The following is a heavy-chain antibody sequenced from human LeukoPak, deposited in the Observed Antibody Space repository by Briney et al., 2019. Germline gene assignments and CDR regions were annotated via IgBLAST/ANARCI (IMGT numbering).Heavy chain of an antibody. CDR2: INPNSGGT. CDR3: ARAIAAAGTGPYYFVY. Sequence: ASVKVACKASGYTFTGYYMHWVRQAPGQGLEWMGWINPNSGGTNYAQKFQGWVTMTGDTPISTAYMELSRLRSDETAVYYCARAIAAAGTGPYYFVYWGQGTLVTVSS. D-gene: IGHD6-13*01. V-gene: IGHV1-2*04. J-gene: IGHJ4*02. CDR1: GYTFTGYY.